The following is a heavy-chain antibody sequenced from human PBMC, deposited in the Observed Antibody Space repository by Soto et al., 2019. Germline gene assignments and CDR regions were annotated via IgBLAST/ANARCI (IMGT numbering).Heavy chain of an antibody. J-gene: IGHJ4*02. CDR2: FDVTQRKT. CDR3: ASEKGGDYWN. D-gene: IGHD4-17*01. Sequence: ASVKVSCKVSGPRLKEISMQWVRQGPGGRLQWMGGFDVTQRKTTYAQDFQGRVTMTADTSTSTAYMELRGLRADDTAVYYCASEKGGDYWNWGQGTLVTVSS. CDR1: GPRLKEIS. V-gene: IGHV1-24*01.